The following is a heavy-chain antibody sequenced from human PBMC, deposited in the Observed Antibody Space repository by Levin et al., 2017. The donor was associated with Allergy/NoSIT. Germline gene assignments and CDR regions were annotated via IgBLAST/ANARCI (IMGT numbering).Heavy chain of an antibody. CDR1: GFDFSTYS. J-gene: IGHJ2*01. CDR3: ARGGDCLTGPCYFSRFFEL. Sequence: GESLKISCAISGFDFSTYSMNWVRQAPGKGLEWVSSISSSGTYIYYEDSMKGRFIISRDNAKNSLFLQMNSLTADDTAVYYCARGGDCLTGPCYFSRFFELWGRGTLVTVSS. D-gene: IGHD2-21*01. CDR2: ISSSGTYI. V-gene: IGHV3-21*01.